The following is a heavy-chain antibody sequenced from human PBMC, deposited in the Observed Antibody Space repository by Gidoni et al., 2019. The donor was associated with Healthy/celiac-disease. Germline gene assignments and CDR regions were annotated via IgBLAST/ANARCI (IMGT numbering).Heavy chain of an antibody. J-gene: IGHJ3*02. V-gene: IGHV4-30-2*01. CDR3: ARDGRYCSSTSCYNAFDI. D-gene: IGHD2-2*02. CDR1: GGSICSGGYS. CDR2: IYHRWST. Sequence: QLQLQESGSGLVKTSQTLSLTCAVYGGSICSGGYSWSWIRQPPGKGLEWIGYIYHRWSTYYNPSLKSRVTISVDRSKNQFSLQLSSVTAADTAVYYCARDGRYCSSTSCYNAFDIWGQGTMVTVSS.